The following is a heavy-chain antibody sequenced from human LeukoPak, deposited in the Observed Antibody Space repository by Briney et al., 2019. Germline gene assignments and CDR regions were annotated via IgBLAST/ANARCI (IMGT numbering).Heavy chain of an antibody. CDR2: ISLAGQT. CDR3: SRESGAFCPFGY. J-gene: IGHJ4*02. CDR1: GGSISGTNW. Sequence: SGTLSLTCGVSGGSISGTNWWSWVRPPPGQGLEWIGEISLAGQTNYNPSLNGRVTMSLDKSSNQLSLNLTSVTAADTATYYCSRESGAFCPFGYWGQGTLVIVSS. V-gene: IGHV4-4*02. D-gene: IGHD1-26*01.